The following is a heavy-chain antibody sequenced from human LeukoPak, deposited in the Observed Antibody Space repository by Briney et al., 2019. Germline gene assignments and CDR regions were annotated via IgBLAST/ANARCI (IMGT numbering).Heavy chain of an antibody. J-gene: IGHJ4*02. CDR2: INPNSGGT. CDR3: AHSNSMYSSGWYYNY. V-gene: IGHV1-2*02. CDR1: GYTFTGYY. D-gene: IGHD6-19*01. Sequence: ASVKVSCKASGYTFTGYYMHWVRQAPGHGLEWMGWINPNSGGTNYAQKFQGRVTMTRDTSISTAYMELSRLRSDDTAVYYCAHSNSMYSSGWYYNYWGQGTLVTVSS.